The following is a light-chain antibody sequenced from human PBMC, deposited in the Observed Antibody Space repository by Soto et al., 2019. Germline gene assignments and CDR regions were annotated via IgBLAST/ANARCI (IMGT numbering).Light chain of an antibody. CDR3: HHYATYPLA. J-gene: IGKJ5*01. CDR2: QTS. CDR1: QSISHW. Sequence: DIQMTQSPSTLSASVGDRVTITCRASQSISHWLAWYQQKPGKAPKLLIYQTSILESGVPSRFSGSGSRTELTLTISSLQPDDFATYYCHHYATYPLAFGQGTRLEIK. V-gene: IGKV1-5*03.